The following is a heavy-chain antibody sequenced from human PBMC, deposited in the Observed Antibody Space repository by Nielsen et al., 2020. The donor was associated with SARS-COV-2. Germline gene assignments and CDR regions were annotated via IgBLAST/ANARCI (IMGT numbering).Heavy chain of an antibody. CDR3: ARGARHCSGGSCYLPLVYFDY. V-gene: IGHV4-34*01. Sequence: SETLSLTCGVYGGPFSGNFWTWIRQPPGEGLEWIGDVNHSGSTNYHPSLKSRFTISVDTSKYQFSLKLNSVTAADTAVYYCARGARHCSGGSCYLPLVYFDYWGQGTLVTVSS. CDR2: VNHSGST. CDR1: GGPFSGNF. D-gene: IGHD2-15*01. J-gene: IGHJ4*02.